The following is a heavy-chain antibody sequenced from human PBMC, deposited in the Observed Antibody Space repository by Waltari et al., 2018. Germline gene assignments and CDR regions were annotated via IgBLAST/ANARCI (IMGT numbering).Heavy chain of an antibody. CDR3: ARDHNGAALDY. CDR2: IYSGGGT. CDR1: GLPVRSNF. V-gene: IGHV3-53*01. Sequence: EVPLVEPGGGPLQPGGSLRPSCASPGLPVRSNFMSWVRQAPGKGLEGVSVIYSGGGTDYADSVKGRFTISRDNSKNTMYLQMSSLRAEDTAVYYCARDHNGAALDYWGQGTLVTVSS. J-gene: IGHJ4*02. D-gene: IGHD2-8*01.